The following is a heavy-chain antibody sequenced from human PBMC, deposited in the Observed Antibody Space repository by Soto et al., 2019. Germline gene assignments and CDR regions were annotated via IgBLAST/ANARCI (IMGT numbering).Heavy chain of an antibody. CDR1: GYTFTGYY. CDR2: INPNSGGT. D-gene: IGHD3-10*01. CDR3: AREGYGSGAGYYGMDV. V-gene: IGHV1-2*02. J-gene: IGHJ6*02. Sequence: ASVKVSCKASGYTFTGYYMHWVRQAPGQGLEWMGWINPNSGGTNYAQKFQGRVTMTRDTSISTAYMELSRLRSDDTAVYYCAREGYGSGAGYYGMDVWGQGTTVTVSS.